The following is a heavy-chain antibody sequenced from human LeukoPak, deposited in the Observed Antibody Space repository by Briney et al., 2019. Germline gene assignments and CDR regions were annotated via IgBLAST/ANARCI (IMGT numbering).Heavy chain of an antibody. D-gene: IGHD2-2*01. J-gene: IGHJ6*03. CDR3: AKRMGNCSSTSCYLYYYYYMDV. Sequence: PGGALRLSCAASGFTFSNAWMSWVRQAPGKGREWVGRIKSKTDGGTTDCAAPVKGRFTISRDDSKNTLYLQMNSLRAEDTAVYYCAKRMGNCSSTSCYLYYYYYMDVWGKGTTVTVSS. V-gene: IGHV3-15*01. CDR1: GFTFSNAW. CDR2: IKSKTDGGTT.